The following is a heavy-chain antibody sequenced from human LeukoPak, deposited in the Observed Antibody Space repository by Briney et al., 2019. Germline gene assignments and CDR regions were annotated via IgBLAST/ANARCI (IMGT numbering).Heavy chain of an antibody. D-gene: IGHD3-22*01. J-gene: IGHJ4*02. V-gene: IGHV1-46*01. CDR2: INPSGGST. CDR3: ARDRGLRYYDSSGYPAFDY. CDR1: GYTFTSYG. Sequence: GASVKVSCKASGYTFTSYGISWVRQAPGQGLEWMGIINPSGGSTSYAQKFQGRVTMTRDMSTSTVYMELSSLRSEDTAVYYCARDRGLRYYDSSGYPAFDYWGQGTLVTVSS.